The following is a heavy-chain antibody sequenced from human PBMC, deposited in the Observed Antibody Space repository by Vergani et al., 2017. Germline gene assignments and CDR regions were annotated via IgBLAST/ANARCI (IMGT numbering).Heavy chain of an antibody. CDR2: IYYSGST. CDR3: ARGPDTAMVTGFYYMDV. J-gene: IGHJ6*03. Sequence: QVQLQQWGAGLLKPSETLSLTCTVSGGSISSYYWSWIRQPPGKGLEWIGYIYYSGSTNYNPSLKSRVTISVDTSKNQFSLKLSSVTAADTAVYYCARGPDTAMVTGFYYMDVWGKGTTVTVSS. V-gene: IGHV4-59*01. D-gene: IGHD5-18*01. CDR1: GGSISSYY.